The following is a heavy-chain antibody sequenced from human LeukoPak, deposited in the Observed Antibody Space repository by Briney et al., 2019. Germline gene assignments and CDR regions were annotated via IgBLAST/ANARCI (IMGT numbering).Heavy chain of an antibody. CDR1: GGSNSSYY. CDR2: IYYSGSA. V-gene: IGHV4-59*01. J-gene: IGHJ4*02. Sequence: SETLTLTCTVSGGSNSSYYWSWIRQPPGKVLEWIGYIYYSGSANYNPSLKSRVTISVDTSKNQFSLKLSSVTAADTAVYYCARDHGSGWYSLDYWGQGTLVTVSS. D-gene: IGHD6-19*01. CDR3: ARDHGSGWYSLDY.